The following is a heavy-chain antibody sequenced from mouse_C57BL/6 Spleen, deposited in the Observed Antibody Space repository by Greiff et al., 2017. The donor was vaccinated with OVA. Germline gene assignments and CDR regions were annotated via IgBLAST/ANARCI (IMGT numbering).Heavy chain of an antibody. CDR3: ARDGHGSSYWYFDV. Sequence: EVMLVESEGGLVQPGSSMKLSCTASGFTFSDYYMAWVRQVPEKGLEWVANINYDGSSTYYLDSLKSRFIISRDNAKNILYLQMSSLKSEDTATYYCARDGHGSSYWYFDVWGTGTTVTVSS. J-gene: IGHJ1*03. D-gene: IGHD1-1*01. V-gene: IGHV5-16*01. CDR2: INYDGSST. CDR1: GFTFSDYY.